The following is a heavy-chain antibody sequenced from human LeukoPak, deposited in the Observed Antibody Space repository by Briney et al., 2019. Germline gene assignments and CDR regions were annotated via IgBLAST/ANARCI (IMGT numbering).Heavy chain of an antibody. CDR3: ANALAALDSSGYFGLDV. Sequence: GRSLRLSCAASGFTFGDYAMRWVRQAPGKGLEWVSGISWNSDSIGYADSVKGRFTISRDNAKNSLYLQVNSLRAEDTAFRYCANALAALDSSGYFGLDVWAQGTTVPVSS. CDR1: GFTFGDYA. CDR2: ISWNSDSI. D-gene: IGHD3-22*01. V-gene: IGHV3-9*01. J-gene: IGHJ6*01.